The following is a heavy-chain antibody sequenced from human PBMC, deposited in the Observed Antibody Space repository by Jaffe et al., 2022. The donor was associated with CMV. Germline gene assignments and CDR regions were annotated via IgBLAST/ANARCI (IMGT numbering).Heavy chain of an antibody. Sequence: EVQLVESGGGLVQPGGSLRLSCAASGFTFSSYWMSWVRQAPGKGLEWVANIKQDGSEKYYVDSVKGRFTISRDNAKNSLYLQMNSLRAEDTAVYYCAREGRTSSGWLYYYYYYMDVWGKGTTVTVSS. V-gene: IGHV3-7*03. CDR2: IKQDGSEK. J-gene: IGHJ6*03. D-gene: IGHD6-19*01. CDR3: AREGRTSSGWLYYYYYYMDV. CDR1: GFTFSSYW.